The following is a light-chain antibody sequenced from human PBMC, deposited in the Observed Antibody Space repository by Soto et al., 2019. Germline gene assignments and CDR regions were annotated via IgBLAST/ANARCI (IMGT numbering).Light chain of an antibody. V-gene: IGLV1-44*01. J-gene: IGLJ1*01. CDR1: GSNIGSNS. CDR2: TNS. CDR3: ATWDDSLNGSV. Sequence: QSVLTQPPSASGTPGQRITISCSGSGSNIGSNSVTWYQQLPRTAPKLLIYTNSQRPSGVPDRFSGSKSGTSASLAISGLQSGDEADYYCATWDDSLNGSVFGTGTKVTVL.